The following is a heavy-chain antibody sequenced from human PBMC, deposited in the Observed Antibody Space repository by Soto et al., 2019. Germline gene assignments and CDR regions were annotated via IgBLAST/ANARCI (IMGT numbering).Heavy chain of an antibody. J-gene: IGHJ4*02. V-gene: IGHV1-69*02. D-gene: IGHD1-26*01. CDR3: ARPSSHIATSGTFNY. Sequence: QVQLVQSGAEVKKPGSSVKVSCKASGGSFSSHTINWVRQAPGQGLEWVGRFIPILGLANYAQKFQVRVTLTADKFTGTVYLELSSLGSDDSAVYYCARPSSHIATSGTFNYWGQGTAVTVSS. CDR2: FIPILGLA. CDR1: GGSFSSHT.